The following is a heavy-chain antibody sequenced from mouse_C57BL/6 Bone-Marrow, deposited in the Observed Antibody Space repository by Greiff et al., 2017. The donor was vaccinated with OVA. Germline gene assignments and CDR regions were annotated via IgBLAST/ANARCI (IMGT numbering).Heavy chain of an antibody. D-gene: IGHD1-1*01. CDR3: ARDSPYYYGSSYDY. J-gene: IGHJ2*01. CDR1: GYAFTNYL. CDR2: INPGSGGT. Sequence: QVQLQQSGAELVRPGTSVKVSCKASGYAFTNYLIEWVKQRPGQGLEWIGVINPGSGGTNYNEKFKGKATLTADKSSSTAYMELRSLTSEDSAVYFCARDSPYYYGSSYDYWGQGTTLTVSS. V-gene: IGHV1-54*01.